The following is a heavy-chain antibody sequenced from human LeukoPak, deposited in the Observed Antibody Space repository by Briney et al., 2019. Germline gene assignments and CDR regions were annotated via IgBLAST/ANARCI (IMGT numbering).Heavy chain of an antibody. CDR3: AREVVVVPAAMLGAGY. Sequence: GASVKVSCKASGDTFTGYYMHWVRQAPGRGLEWMGWINPNSGGTNYAQKFQGRVTMTRDTSISTAYMELSRLRSDDTAVYYCAREVVVVPAAMLGAGYWGQGTLVTVSS. CDR2: INPNSGGT. J-gene: IGHJ4*02. D-gene: IGHD2-2*01. CDR1: GDTFTGYY. V-gene: IGHV1-2*02.